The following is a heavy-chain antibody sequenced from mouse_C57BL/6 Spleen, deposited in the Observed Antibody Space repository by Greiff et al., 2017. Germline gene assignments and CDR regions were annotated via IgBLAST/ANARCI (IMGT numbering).Heavy chain of an antibody. CDR2: IYPGAGDT. V-gene: IGHV1-80*01. D-gene: IGHD1-1*01. CDR1: GYAFSSYW. Sequence: VQLQQSGAELVKPGASVKISCKASGYAFSSYWMNWVKQRPGKGLERIGQIYPGAGDTNYNGKFKGKATLTADKSSSTAYMQLSSLASEDSAVYFCARHGSSSHFDYWGQGTTLTVSS. CDR3: ARHGSSSHFDY. J-gene: IGHJ2*01.